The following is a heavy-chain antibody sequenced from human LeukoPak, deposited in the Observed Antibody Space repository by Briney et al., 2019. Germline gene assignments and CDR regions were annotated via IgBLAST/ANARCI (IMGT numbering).Heavy chain of an antibody. CDR3: AKVQEEGRRYYYDSSGPDY. CDR2: ISSSGSTI. V-gene: IGHV3-48*03. Sequence: GGSLRLSCAASGFTFSSYEMNWVRQAPGKGLEWVSYISSSGSTIYYADSVKGRFTISRDNAKNSLYLQMNSLRAEDTAVYYCAKVQEEGRRYYYDSSGPDYWGQGTLVTVSS. J-gene: IGHJ4*02. D-gene: IGHD3-22*01. CDR1: GFTFSSYE.